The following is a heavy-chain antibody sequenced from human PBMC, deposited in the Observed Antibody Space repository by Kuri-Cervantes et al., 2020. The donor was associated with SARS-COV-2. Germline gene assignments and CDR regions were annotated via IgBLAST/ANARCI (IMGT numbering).Heavy chain of an antibody. J-gene: IGHJ5*02. CDR3: ASTQRIAARRGPDWFDP. Sequence: SETLSLTCAVYGGSFSGYYWSWIRQPPGKGLEWIWEINHSGSTNYNPSLKSRVTISVDTSKNQFSLKLSSVTAADTAVYHCASTQRIAARRGPDWFDPWGQGTLVTVSS. CDR1: GGSFSGYY. CDR2: INHSGST. D-gene: IGHD6-6*01. V-gene: IGHV4-34*01.